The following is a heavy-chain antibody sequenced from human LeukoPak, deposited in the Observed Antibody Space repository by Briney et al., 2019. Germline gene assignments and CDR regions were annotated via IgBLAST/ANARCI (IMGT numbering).Heavy chain of an antibody. J-gene: IGHJ4*02. CDR2: IIPILGIA. CDR1: GGTFSSYA. CDR3: ASSRDGREGYFDY. D-gene: IGHD2-2*01. Sequence: SVKVSCKASGGTFSSYAISWVRQAPGQGLEWMGRIIPILGIANYVQKFQGRVTITADKSTSTAYMELSSLRSEDTAVYYCASSRDGREGYFDYWGQGTLVTVSS. V-gene: IGHV1-69*04.